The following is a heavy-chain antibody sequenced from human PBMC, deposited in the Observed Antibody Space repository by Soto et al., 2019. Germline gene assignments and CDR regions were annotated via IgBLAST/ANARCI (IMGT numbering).Heavy chain of an antibody. CDR3: ASGRVTIFGVVYYYGMDX. CDR1: GGSFSGYY. V-gene: IGHV4-34*01. CDR2: INHSGST. D-gene: IGHD3-3*01. Sequence: SETLSLTCAVYGGSFSGYYWSWIRQPPGKGLEWIVEINHSGSTNYKPSLKSRVTISVDTSKNHFSLKLSSVTAADTAVYYCASGRVTIFGVVYYYGMDXWGQGTTVPVS. J-gene: IGHJ6*02.